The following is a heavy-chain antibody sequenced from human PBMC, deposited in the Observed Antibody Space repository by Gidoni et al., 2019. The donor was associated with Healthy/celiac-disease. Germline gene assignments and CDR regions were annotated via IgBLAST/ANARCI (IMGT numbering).Heavy chain of an antibody. J-gene: IGHJ4*02. V-gene: IGHV4-34*01. CDR3: ARDPTNYSSSSDRISPRDY. CDR1: GGSFSGYY. CDR2: INHSGST. D-gene: IGHD6-6*01. Sequence: QVQLQQWGAGLLKPSETLSLTCAVYGGSFSGYYWSWIRQPPGKGLEWIGEINHSGSTNYNPSLKSRVTISVDTSKNQFSLKLSSVTAADTAVYYCARDPTNYSSSSDRISPRDYWGQGTLVTVSS.